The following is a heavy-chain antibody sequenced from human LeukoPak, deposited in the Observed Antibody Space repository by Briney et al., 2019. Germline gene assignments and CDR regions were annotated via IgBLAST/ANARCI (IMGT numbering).Heavy chain of an antibody. CDR3: ARARGYSYGRSKYYFDY. CDR2: IIPIFGTA. V-gene: IGHV1-69*13. CDR1: GGTFSSYA. J-gene: IGHJ4*02. Sequence: SVKVSCKASGGTFSSYAISWVRQAPGQGLEWMGGIIPIFGTANYAQKFQGRVTITADESTCTAYMELSSLRSEDTAVYYCARARGYSYGRSKYYFDYWGQGTLVTVSS. D-gene: IGHD5-18*01.